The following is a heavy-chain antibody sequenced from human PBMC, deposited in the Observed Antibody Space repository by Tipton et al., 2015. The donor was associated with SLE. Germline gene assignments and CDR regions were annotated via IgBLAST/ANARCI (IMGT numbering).Heavy chain of an antibody. CDR3: ARGGSGWYWDY. D-gene: IGHD6-19*01. CDR1: GFNFSSYW. V-gene: IGHV3-7*01. Sequence: SLRLSCAASGFNFSSYWMSWVRQAPGKGLEWVANIKQDGSEKYYVDSVKGRFTISRDNAKNSLYLQMNSLRAEDTAVYYCARGGSGWYWDYWGQGTLVTVSS. CDR2: IKQDGSEK. J-gene: IGHJ4*02.